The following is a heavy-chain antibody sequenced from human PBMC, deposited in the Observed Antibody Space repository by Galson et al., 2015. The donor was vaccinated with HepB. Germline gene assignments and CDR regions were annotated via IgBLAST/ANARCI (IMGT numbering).Heavy chain of an antibody. CDR3: AAESYSSGCCKYDY. V-gene: IGHV1-58*01. D-gene: IGHD6-25*01. Sequence: SVKVSCKASGFTFSNSAVQWVRQARGQGLEWIGWMVVGGGNTNYAQHFQGRLTITRDMSTGTAYMEMTSLRSEDTAVYYCAAESYSSGCCKYDYWGQGTLVIVSS. CDR1: GFTFSNSA. J-gene: IGHJ4*02. CDR2: MVVGGGNT.